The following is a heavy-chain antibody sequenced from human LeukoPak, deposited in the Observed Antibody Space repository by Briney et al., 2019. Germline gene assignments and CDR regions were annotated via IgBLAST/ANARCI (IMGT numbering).Heavy chain of an antibody. J-gene: IGHJ4*02. V-gene: IGHV3-74*01. Sequence: AGGSLRLSCAASGFTFSSYWMHWVRQAPGKGLVWVSRINTDGSSTSYADSVKGRFTISRDNAKNTLYLQMNSLRAEDTAVYYCARASSSSTPRPFDYWGQGTLVTVSS. CDR3: ARASSSSTPRPFDY. CDR1: GFTFSSYW. CDR2: INTDGSST. D-gene: IGHD6-6*01.